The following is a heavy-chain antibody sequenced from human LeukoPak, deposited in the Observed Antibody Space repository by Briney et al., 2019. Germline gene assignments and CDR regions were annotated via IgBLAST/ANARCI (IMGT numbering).Heavy chain of an antibody. CDR3: ARGQTWIQLWP. CDR2: IKQDGSEK. J-gene: IGHJ5*02. D-gene: IGHD5-18*01. CDR1: GFTFSNYW. V-gene: IGHV3-7*04. Sequence: GGSLRLSCEGSGFTFSNYWMTWVRQAPGKGLEWVANIKQDGSEKYYVDSVKGRFNISRDNAKNSLYLQMNSLRDEDTAVYYCARGQTWIQLWPRGQGTLVTVSS.